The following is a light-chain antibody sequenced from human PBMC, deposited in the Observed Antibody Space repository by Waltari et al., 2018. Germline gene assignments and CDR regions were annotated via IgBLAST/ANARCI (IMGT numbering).Light chain of an antibody. CDR3: QQSYTSPWT. CDR2: ATS. Sequence: DIQMTQSPSSLSASVGDRVTITCRASQSISTYLNWYQQIPGKAPKLLIYATSKLQSGVPSRFSGSGSETHFTLTISSLQPEDFSIYYCQQSYTSPWTFGQGTRVEIK. CDR1: QSISTY. J-gene: IGKJ1*01. V-gene: IGKV1-39*01.